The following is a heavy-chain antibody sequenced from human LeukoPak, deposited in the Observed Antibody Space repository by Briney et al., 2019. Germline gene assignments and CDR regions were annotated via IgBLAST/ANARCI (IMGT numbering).Heavy chain of an antibody. CDR1: GFTFSNFV. CDR2: VSYDGNKK. J-gene: IGHJ3*02. Sequence: GGSLRLSCTASGFTFSNFVMHWVRQPPGKGLQWVTEVSYDGNKKTYVDSVKGRFTISRDNSKNTLYLQMNSLRDEDTAVYYCARGAQKILSFGEYPSDAFDIWGQGTMVSVSS. CDR3: ARGAQKILSFGEYPSDAFDI. D-gene: IGHD3-10*01. V-gene: IGHV3-30-3*01.